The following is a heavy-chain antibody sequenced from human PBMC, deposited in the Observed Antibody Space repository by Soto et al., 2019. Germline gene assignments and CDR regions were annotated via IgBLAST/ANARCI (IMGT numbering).Heavy chain of an antibody. CDR3: AQDPRGGVAGTGDY. D-gene: IGHD6-19*01. V-gene: IGHV3-9*01. CDR2: ISWNSGSI. J-gene: IGHJ4*02. CDR1: GFTFDDYA. Sequence: EVQLVESGGGLVQPGRSLRLSCAASGFTFDDYAMHWVRPAPRKGLAWVSGISWNSGSIGYADSVKGRFTISRDNAKNSLNLQMNRLRAEATALYYCAQDPRGGVAGTGDYWCQRTLVTFSS.